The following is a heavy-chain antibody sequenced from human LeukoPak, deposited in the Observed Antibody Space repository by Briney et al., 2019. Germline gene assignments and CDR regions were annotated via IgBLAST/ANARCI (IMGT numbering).Heavy chain of an antibody. CDR2: IYSGGST. CDR3: ARPPMVRGVIDAFDI. CDR1: GFTVSSNY. V-gene: IGHV3-66*04. J-gene: IGHJ3*02. Sequence: GGSLRLSCAASGFTVSSNYMSWVRQAPGKGLEWVSVIYSGGSTYYADSVKGRFTISRDNSKNTLYLQMNSLRAEDTAVYYCARPPMVRGVIDAFDIWGQGTMVTVSS. D-gene: IGHD3-10*01.